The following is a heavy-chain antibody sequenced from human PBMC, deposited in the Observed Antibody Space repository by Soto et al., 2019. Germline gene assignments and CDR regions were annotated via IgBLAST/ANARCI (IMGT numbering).Heavy chain of an antibody. CDR3: ARGGSSSDNGMDV. Sequence: EVLLVESGGGVVQPGGSLRLSCAASGFSFSTYSMNWVRQAPGKGLEWVSYISSRSFTIYYIDSVKGRFTISRDNAKSSLYLQMNSLRDEETAVYYWARGGSSSDNGMDVWGQGTTVTVSS. D-gene: IGHD6-6*01. V-gene: IGHV3-48*02. CDR2: ISSRSFTI. J-gene: IGHJ6*02. CDR1: GFSFSTYS.